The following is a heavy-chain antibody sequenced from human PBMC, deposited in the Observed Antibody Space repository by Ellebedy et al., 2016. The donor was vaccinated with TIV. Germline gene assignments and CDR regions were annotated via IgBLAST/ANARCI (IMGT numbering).Heavy chain of an antibody. J-gene: IGHJ4*02. CDR2: IYGNDHK. Sequence: SGPTLVKPTQTLTLTCTFSGFSLTTSEVGVGWIRQPPGKALEWLALIYGNDHKYYSPSLKSRLTITKDTSKNQVVLTMTNMDPVDTATYYCAHRVFRSHTSSWYPFDSWGQGTLVTVSS. CDR3: AHRVFRSHTSSWYPFDS. D-gene: IGHD6-13*01. CDR1: GFSLTTSEVG. V-gene: IGHV2-5*01.